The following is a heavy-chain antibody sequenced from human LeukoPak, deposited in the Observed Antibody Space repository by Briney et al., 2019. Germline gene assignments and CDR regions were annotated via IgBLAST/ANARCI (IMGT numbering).Heavy chain of an antibody. Sequence: PGGSLRLSCAASGFTFSSYAMSWVHQAPGKGLEWVSGISGSGDTTYYADSVKGRFTISRDNSKNTLYLQMNSLRAEDTAVYYCAKGRQARWLQSLFDYWGQGTLVTVSS. J-gene: IGHJ4*02. CDR3: AKGRQARWLQSLFDY. CDR1: GFTFSSYA. D-gene: IGHD5-24*01. CDR2: ISGSGDTT. V-gene: IGHV3-23*01.